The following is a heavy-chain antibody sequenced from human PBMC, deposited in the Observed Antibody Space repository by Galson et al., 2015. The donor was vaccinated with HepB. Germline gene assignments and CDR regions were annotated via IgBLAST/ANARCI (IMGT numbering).Heavy chain of an antibody. Sequence: SVKVSCKASGYTFTSYYMHWVRQAPGQGLEWMGIINPSGGSTSYAQKFQGRVTMTRDTSTSTVYMELSSLRSEDTAVYYCARVYMGPLIVVADAGGDAFDIWGQGTMVTVSS. CDR3: ARVYMGPLIVVADAGGDAFDI. J-gene: IGHJ3*02. D-gene: IGHD3-22*01. CDR2: INPSGGST. CDR1: GYTFTSYY. V-gene: IGHV1-46*01.